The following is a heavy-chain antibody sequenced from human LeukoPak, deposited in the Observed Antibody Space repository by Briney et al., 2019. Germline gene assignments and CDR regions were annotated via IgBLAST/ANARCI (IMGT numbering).Heavy chain of an antibody. CDR1: GFTFSSYG. CDR3: AKPAYSSGWRPNYNWFDP. D-gene: IGHD6-19*01. V-gene: IGHV3-30*02. Sequence: GSQRLSCAASGFTFSSYGMHWVRQAPGKGLEWVAFIRYDGSNKYYADSVKGRFTISRDNSKNTLYLQMNSLRAEDTAVYYCAKPAYSSGWRPNYNWFDPWGQGTLVTVSS. CDR2: IRYDGSNK. J-gene: IGHJ5*02.